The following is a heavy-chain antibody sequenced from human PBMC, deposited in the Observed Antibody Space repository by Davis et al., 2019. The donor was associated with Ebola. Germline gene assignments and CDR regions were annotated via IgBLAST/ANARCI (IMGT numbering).Heavy chain of an antibody. CDR1: RSSFFSYY. D-gene: IGHD4-23*01. V-gene: IGHV1-8*01. CDR3: ARGWGNSLGNDF. CDR2: MNPNSGNT. J-gene: IGHJ4*02. Sequence: AASVKVSCNASRSSFFSYYINWVRQATGQGLEWMGWMNPNSGNTGYAQKFRGRVTMTRNTSINTAYMELSSLTSADTAVYYCARGWGNSLGNDFWGQGTLVTVSS.